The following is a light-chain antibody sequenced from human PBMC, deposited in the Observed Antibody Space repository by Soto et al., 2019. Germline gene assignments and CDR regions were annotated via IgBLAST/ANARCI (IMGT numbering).Light chain of an antibody. CDR3: QQYNNWPTWT. CDR2: GAA. V-gene: IGKV3-15*01. Sequence: ILMTQSPATLSVHPGERATLSCRASQSVSSKLAWYQQKPGQAPRLLLYGAATRATGIPARSSGSWSETEFTLTTSSLQPQDSAVYFCQQYNNWPTWTFGPGTKVEIK. J-gene: IGKJ1*01. CDR1: QSVSSK.